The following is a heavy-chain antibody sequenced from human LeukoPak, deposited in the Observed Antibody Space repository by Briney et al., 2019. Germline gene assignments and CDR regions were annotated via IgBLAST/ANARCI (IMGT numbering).Heavy chain of an antibody. CDR3: ATGTGYYYDR. CDR2: ISDDGGGT. D-gene: IGHD3-9*01. Sequence: GGSLRLSCAASGFTFSDYAMSWVRQAPGQGLEWVSTISDDGGGTYYADSVKGRFTISRDNSKNTLYLQMNSLRAEDTAVYYCATGTGYYYDRWGQGTLVTVAS. J-gene: IGHJ4*02. V-gene: IGHV3-23*01. CDR1: GFTFSDYA.